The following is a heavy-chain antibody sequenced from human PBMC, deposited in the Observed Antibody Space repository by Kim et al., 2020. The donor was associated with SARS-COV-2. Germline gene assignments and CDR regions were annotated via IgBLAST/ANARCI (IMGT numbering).Heavy chain of an antibody. CDR3: ARQDSSSWYTRLGYYYYGMDV. CDR1: GGSISSSSYY. Sequence: SETLSLTCTVSGGSISSSSYYWGWIRQPPGKGLEWIGSIYYSGSTYYNPSLKSRVTISVDTSKNQFSLKLSSVTAADTAVYYCARQDSSSWYTRLGYYYYGMDVWGQGTTVTVSS. D-gene: IGHD6-13*01. V-gene: IGHV4-39*01. CDR2: IYYSGST. J-gene: IGHJ6*02.